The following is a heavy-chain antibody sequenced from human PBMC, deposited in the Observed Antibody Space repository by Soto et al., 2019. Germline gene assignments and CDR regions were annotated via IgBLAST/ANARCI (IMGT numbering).Heavy chain of an antibody. CDR3: ARVERGTATTVVDDFDI. Sequence: QGQLQQWGAGLLKPSETLSLPCAGFGGSVTSGNYYWSWIRQPPGKGLEWIGAMSHSGGTHFNPSLKRRVTISVDTSKNQFSLKMSSVTAADTALYYCARVERGTATTVVDDFDIWGPGTMVTVSS. J-gene: IGHJ3*02. D-gene: IGHD2-21*02. CDR2: MSHSGGT. V-gene: IGHV4-34*01. CDR1: GGSVTSGNYY.